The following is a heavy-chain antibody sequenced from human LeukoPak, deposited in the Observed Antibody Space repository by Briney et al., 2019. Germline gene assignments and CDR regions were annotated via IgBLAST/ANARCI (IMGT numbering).Heavy chain of an antibody. CDR3: ARGTLEMATIFHYYYYMDV. Sequence: GASVKVSSKASGYTFTSYDINWVRQATGQGLEWMGWMNPNSGSTGYAQKFQGRVTMTRNTSISTAYMELSSLRSEDTAVYYCARGTLEMATIFHYYYYMDVWGKGTTVTVSS. CDR1: GYTFTSYD. CDR2: MNPNSGST. D-gene: IGHD5-24*01. J-gene: IGHJ6*03. V-gene: IGHV1-8*01.